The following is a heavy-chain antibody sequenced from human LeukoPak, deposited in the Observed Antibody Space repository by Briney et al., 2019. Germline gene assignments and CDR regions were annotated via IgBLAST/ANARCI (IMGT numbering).Heavy chain of an antibody. CDR1: GFTFSSYS. Sequence: GGSLRLSCAASGFTFSSYSMNWVRQAPGKGLEWVSSISSSSSYIYYADSVKGRFTISRDNAKNSLYLQMNSLRAEDTAVYYCARDGSGSWYNGEYYFDYWGQGTLVTVSS. D-gene: IGHD6-13*01. J-gene: IGHJ4*02. CDR2: ISSSSSYI. CDR3: ARDGSGSWYNGEYYFDY. V-gene: IGHV3-21*01.